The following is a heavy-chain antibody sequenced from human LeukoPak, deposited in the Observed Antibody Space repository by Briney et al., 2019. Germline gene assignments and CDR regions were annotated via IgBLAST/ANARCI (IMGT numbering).Heavy chain of an antibody. CDR3: ARDMVRAYKFVP. D-gene: IGHD3-10*01. CDR2: INPNTGGT. J-gene: IGHJ5*02. V-gene: IGHV1-2*02. CDR1: VYTFTIYY. Sequence: ASLRVSCKASVYTFTIYYIHWVRQAPGQGLEWMGWINPNTGGTNFAQKFQGRVTITRDTSISTAYMELSRLRSDDTAVYYCARDMVRAYKFVPWGQGTLFTVSS.